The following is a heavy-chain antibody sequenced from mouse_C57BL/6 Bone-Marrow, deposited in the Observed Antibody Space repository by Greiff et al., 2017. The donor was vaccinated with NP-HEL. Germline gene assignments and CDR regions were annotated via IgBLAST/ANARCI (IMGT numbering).Heavy chain of an antibody. Sequence: EVQGVESGGGLVKPGGSLKLSCAASGFTFSSYAMSWVRQTPEKRLEWVATISDGGSYTYYPDNVKGRFTISRDNAKNNLYLQMSHLKSEDTAMYYCARDRSYSNYFDYWGQGTTLTVSS. J-gene: IGHJ2*01. V-gene: IGHV5-4*01. D-gene: IGHD2-5*01. CDR2: ISDGGSYT. CDR3: ARDRSYSNYFDY. CDR1: GFTFSSYA.